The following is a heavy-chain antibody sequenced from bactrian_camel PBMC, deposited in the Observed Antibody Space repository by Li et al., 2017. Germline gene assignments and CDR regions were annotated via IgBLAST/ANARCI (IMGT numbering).Heavy chain of an antibody. D-gene: IGHD1*01. CDR3: AASEGGHCWSTEIGPFGF. Sequence: DVQLVESGGGTVQVGGSLRPSCSASGLTASSTCMGWSRQAPGLETEGIATIYGATGRTFYADSAKGRFTISEDRDKNILYLQMNSLKPEDTGMYYCAASEGGHCWSTEIGPFGFWGQGTQVTVS. CDR2: IYGATGRT. V-gene: IGHV3S31*01. CDR1: GLTASSTC. J-gene: IGHJ6*01.